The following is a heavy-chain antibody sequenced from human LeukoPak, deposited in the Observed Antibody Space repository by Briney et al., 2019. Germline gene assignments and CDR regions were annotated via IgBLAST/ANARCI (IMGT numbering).Heavy chain of an antibody. V-gene: IGHV4-34*01. Sequence: SETLSLTCAVYGGSFSGYYWSWIRQPPGKGLEWIGETNHSGSTNYNPSLKSRVTISVDTSKNQFSLKLSSVTAADTAVYYCARGLSTDCTNGVCFLAEYFQHWGQGTLVTVSS. CDR3: ARGLSTDCTNGVCFLAEYFQH. D-gene: IGHD2-8*01. J-gene: IGHJ1*01. CDR2: TNHSGST. CDR1: GGSFSGYY.